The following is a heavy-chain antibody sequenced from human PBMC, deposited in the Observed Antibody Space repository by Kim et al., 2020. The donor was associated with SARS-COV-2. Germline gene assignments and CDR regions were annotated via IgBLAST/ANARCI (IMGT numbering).Heavy chain of an antibody. CDR2: TYYRSKWYN. V-gene: IGHV6-1*01. Sequence: SQTLSLTCAISGDSVSSNSAAWNWIRQSPSRGLEWLGRTYYRSKWYNDYAVSVKSRITINPDTSKNQFSLQLNSVTPEDTAVYYCARGTGIAVAGTNFLFDYWGQGTLVTVS. CDR1: GDSVSSNSAA. D-gene: IGHD6-19*01. CDR3: ARGTGIAVAGTNFLFDY. J-gene: IGHJ4*02.